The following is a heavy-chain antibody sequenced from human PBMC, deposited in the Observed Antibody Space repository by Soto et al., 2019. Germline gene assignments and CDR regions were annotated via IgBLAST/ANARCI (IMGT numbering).Heavy chain of an antibody. Sequence: QVHLVETGGGVVQPGRSLRLSCAASGFTLSRYAMHWVRQAPGKGLEWVAVISYDGSNKYYADSVKGRFTISRDNSKNTLYLQMNSLRAEDTAVYYCATRVTTLFDYRGQGTLVTVSS. CDR2: ISYDGSNK. CDR1: GFTLSRYA. CDR3: ATRVTTLFDY. J-gene: IGHJ4*02. D-gene: IGHD4-17*01. V-gene: IGHV3-30-3*01.